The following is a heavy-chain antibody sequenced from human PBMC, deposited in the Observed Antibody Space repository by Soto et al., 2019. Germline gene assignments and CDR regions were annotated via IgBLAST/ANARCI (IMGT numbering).Heavy chain of an antibody. J-gene: IGHJ4*02. V-gene: IGHV1-69*01. CDR2: IIPICGTA. CDR1: GGTFSSYA. Sequence: QVQLVQSGAEVKKPGSSVKVSCKASGGTFSSYAISWVRQAPGQALEWMGGIIPICGTANYAQKIQGRVTITADESTSTAYMELSSLRSEATAVYYCARGPSKPYSYGYYFYSCGQGTLVTVSS. CDR3: ARGPSKPYSYGYYFYS. D-gene: IGHD5-18*01.